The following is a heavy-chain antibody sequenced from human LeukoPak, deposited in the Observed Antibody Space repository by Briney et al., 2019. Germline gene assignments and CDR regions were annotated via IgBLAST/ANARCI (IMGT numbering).Heavy chain of an antibody. D-gene: IGHD6-6*01. CDR2: IYYSGST. Sequence: PSETLSLTCTVSGGSISSYYWSWIRQPPGKGLEWIGYIYYSGSTNYNPSLKSRVTISVDTSKNQFSLKLSSVTAADTAVYYCARVEYSSSGGWFDPWGQGTLVTVSS. J-gene: IGHJ5*02. CDR1: GGSISSYY. CDR3: ARVEYSSSGGWFDP. V-gene: IGHV4-59*01.